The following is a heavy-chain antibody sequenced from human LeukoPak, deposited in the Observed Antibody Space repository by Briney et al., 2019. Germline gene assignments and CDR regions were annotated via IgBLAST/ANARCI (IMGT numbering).Heavy chain of an antibody. CDR3: AFVPWTTVTTIDY. V-gene: IGHV3-48*02. D-gene: IGHD4-17*01. Sequence: PGGSLRLSCAASGFTFSSYAMSWVRQAPGKGLEWVSYISSSSSTIYYADSVKGRFTISRDNAKNSLYLQMNSLRDEDTAVYYCAFVPWTTVTTIDYWGQGTLVTVSS. J-gene: IGHJ4*02. CDR1: GFTFSSYA. CDR2: ISSSSSTI.